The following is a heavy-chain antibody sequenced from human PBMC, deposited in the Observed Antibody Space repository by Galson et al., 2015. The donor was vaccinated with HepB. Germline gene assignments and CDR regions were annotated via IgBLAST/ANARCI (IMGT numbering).Heavy chain of an antibody. D-gene: IGHD6-19*01. Sequence: LRLSCAASGFTFSSSTLSWVRQAPVKGLEWVSAISANSRTTYYADSVKGRFTISRDKSKNTLYLQMSSLSADDTAVYYCAKDRGYSSGWDTIDYWGQGTLVTVSS. V-gene: IGHV3-23*01. J-gene: IGHJ4*02. CDR3: AKDRGYSSGWDTIDY. CDR2: ISANSRTT. CDR1: GFTFSSST.